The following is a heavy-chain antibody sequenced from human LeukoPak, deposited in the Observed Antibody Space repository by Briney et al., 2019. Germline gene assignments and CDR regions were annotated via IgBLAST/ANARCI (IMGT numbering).Heavy chain of an antibody. V-gene: IGHV3-23*01. J-gene: IGHJ4*02. Sequence: GGPLRLSCAASGFTFSSYAMNWVRQAPGKGLEWVSAIGGGGATTYYADSVKGRFTISRDNSKNTLYLQMNSLRAEDTAVYYCAKWVLRDGYNPLDYWGQGTLVTVS. D-gene: IGHD5-24*01. CDR3: AKWVLRDGYNPLDY. CDR2: IGGGGATT. CDR1: GFTFSSYA.